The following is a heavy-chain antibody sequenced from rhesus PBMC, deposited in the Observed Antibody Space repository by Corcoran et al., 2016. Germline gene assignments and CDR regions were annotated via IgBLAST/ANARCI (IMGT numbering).Heavy chain of an antibody. V-gene: IGHV4-169*02. CDR3: ASDLERGF. CDR2: IYGSGSST. CDR1: GGSISSSY. J-gene: IGHJ3*01. D-gene: IGHD1-14*01. Sequence: QLQLQESGPGLVKPSETLSVTCAVPGGSISSSYWSWIRQAPGKGLEWIGYIYGSGSSTNYNPSLEGRVTLSVDTSKNQLSLKLSSVTAADTAVYYCASDLERGFWGQGLRVTVSS.